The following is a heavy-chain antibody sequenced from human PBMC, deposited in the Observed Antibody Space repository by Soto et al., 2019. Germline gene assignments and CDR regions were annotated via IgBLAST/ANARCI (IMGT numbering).Heavy chain of an antibody. J-gene: IGHJ2*01. CDR2: VSADGGRT. CDR1: GFAFDRHA. CDR3: VRDRTGDFVWFFDV. D-gene: IGHD2-21*01. V-gene: IGHV3-23*01. Sequence: EMQLLESGGGSAQSGGSLRLSCAASGFAFDRHAINWVRQAPGKGLEWVSSVSADGGRTYYADSVKGRFTISRDNSKNTVFLHMDTLSAEDSAGYFCVRDRTGDFVWFFDVWGRGALVTVSS.